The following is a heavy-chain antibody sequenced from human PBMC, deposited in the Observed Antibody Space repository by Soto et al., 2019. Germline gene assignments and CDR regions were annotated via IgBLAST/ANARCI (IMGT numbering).Heavy chain of an antibody. Sequence: SETLSLTYTVSGGSISSGDYYWSWIRQPPGKGLEWIGYIYYSGRTYYNPSHTSRVIISVDTSKNQFSLKLSSVTAADRAGYQCARDYRSPSGGMDVWGQGTTVTVSS. CDR2: IYYSGRT. D-gene: IGHD3-16*02. CDR1: GGSISSGDYY. J-gene: IGHJ6*02. CDR3: ARDYRSPSGGMDV. V-gene: IGHV4-30-4*02.